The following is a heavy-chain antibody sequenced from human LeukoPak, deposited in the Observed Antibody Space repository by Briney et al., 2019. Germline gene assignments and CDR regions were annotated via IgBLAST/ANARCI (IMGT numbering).Heavy chain of an antibody. CDR1: GGSFSGYY. CDR2: INHSGST. J-gene: IGHJ4*02. D-gene: IGHD2-2*01. CDR3: ARGVGGYCSSTSCFFDY. V-gene: IGHV4-34*01. Sequence: SETLCLTCAVYGGSFSGYYWSWIRQPPGKGLEWIGEINHSGSTNYNPSLKSRVTISVDTSKNQFSLKLSSVTAADTAVYYCARGVGGYCSSTSCFFDYWGQGTLVTVSS.